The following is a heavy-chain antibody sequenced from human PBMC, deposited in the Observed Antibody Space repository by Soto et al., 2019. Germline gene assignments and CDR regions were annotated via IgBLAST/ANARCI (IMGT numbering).Heavy chain of an antibody. CDR3: AHGSCSSADCYPNPYLDY. D-gene: IGHD2-2*01. CDR1: GFSLSTTAEG. J-gene: IGHJ4*02. V-gene: IGHV2-5*02. CDR2: IYWDDDE. Sequence: QITLKESGPTLVNPTQTLTLTCTFSGFSLSTTAEGVGWIRQPPGKALEWLALIYWDDDERYSPSLKSRLTITKDTSNNQLVLTITDVDPVDTATYFCAHGSCSSADCYPNPYLDYWGQGILVTVSS.